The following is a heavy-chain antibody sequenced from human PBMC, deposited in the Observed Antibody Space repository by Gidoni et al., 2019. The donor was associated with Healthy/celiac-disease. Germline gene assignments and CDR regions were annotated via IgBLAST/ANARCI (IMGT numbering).Heavy chain of an antibody. CDR1: GGTFSSYA. D-gene: IGHD6-19*01. V-gene: IGHV1-69*01. J-gene: IGHJ6*02. Sequence: QVQLVQSGAEVKKPGSSVKVSCKASGGTFSSYAISWVRPAPGQGLEWLGGIIPIFGTANYAQKFQGRVTITADESTSTAYMELSSLRSEDTAVYYCARKAVAGTYYYYGMDVWGQGTTVTVSS. CDR3: ARKAVAGTYYYYGMDV. CDR2: IIPIFGTA.